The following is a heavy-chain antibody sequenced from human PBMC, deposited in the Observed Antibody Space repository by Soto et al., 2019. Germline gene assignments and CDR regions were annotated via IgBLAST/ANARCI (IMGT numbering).Heavy chain of an antibody. CDR3: ASMIRESYYYNYGMDF. V-gene: IGHV4-30-2*03. CDR1: GGSISSGGYS. Sequence: LSLTCAVSGGSISSGGYSWSWSRQPPGKGLEWIGYISNSGRTYYNPSLKSRVTISGDMSRNQFSLNLSSVTAADTAVYFCASMIRESYYYNYGMDFWGQGTTVTVSS. D-gene: IGHD3-10*01. CDR2: ISNSGRT. J-gene: IGHJ6*02.